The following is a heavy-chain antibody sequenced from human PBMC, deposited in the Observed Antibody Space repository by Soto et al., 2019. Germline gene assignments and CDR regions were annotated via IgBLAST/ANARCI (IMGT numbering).Heavy chain of an antibody. CDR2: IKQDGSEK. D-gene: IGHD5-12*01. CDR3: ARGGNLVPTINVF. CDR1: GFTFSNYW. V-gene: IGHV3-7*01. J-gene: IGHJ4*02. Sequence: GGSLRLSCAASGFTFSNYWMSWVRQAPGKGLEWVANIKQDGSEKYYVDSVKGRFTISRDNAKNSLYLQMNSLRAEDTAVYYCARGGNLVPTINVFWGQGTLVTVSS.